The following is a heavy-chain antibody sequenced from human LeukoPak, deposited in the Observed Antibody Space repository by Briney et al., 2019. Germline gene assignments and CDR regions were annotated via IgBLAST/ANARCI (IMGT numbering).Heavy chain of an antibody. Sequence: GASVKVSCEASGYTFTSYDINWVRQATGQGLEWMGWMNPNSGNTGYAQKFQGRVTMTRNTSISTAYMELSSLTSEDTAVYYCTRAGIPGYCSAATCSNWFDPWGQGTLVTVSS. CDR1: GYTFTSYD. D-gene: IGHD2-15*01. CDR3: TRAGIPGYCSAATCSNWFDP. V-gene: IGHV1-8*01. J-gene: IGHJ5*02. CDR2: MNPNSGNT.